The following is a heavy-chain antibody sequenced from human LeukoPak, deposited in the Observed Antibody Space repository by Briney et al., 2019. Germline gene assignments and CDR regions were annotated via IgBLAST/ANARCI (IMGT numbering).Heavy chain of an antibody. D-gene: IGHD4-23*01. J-gene: IGHJ4*02. CDR3: APSDYGGSRRY. Sequence: SETLSLTCAVSGASISSNWWNWVRQPPGKGLEWIGEIHHSGSANYNPSLKSRVTISVDKSKNQFSLKLSSVTAADTAVYYCAPSDYGGSRRYWGQGTLVTVSS. V-gene: IGHV4-4*02. CDR2: IHHSGSA. CDR1: GASISSNW.